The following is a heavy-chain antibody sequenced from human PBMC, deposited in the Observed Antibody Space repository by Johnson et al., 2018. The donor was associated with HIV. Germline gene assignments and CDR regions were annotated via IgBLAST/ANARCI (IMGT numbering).Heavy chain of an antibody. CDR2: ISYDGSTK. V-gene: IGHV3-30*04. J-gene: IGHJ3*02. CDR3: AKDRTPRSWGSSTAFDI. CDR1: GFTFSSYD. D-gene: IGHD2-15*01. Sequence: QVQLVESGGGVVQPGRSMRLSCAASGFTFSSYDLHWVRQAPGKGLEWVAVISYDGSTKYYADSVRGRFTISRDNSKNTLYLQMNSLRAEDTAVYYCAKDRTPRSWGSSTAFDIWGQGTMVTVSS.